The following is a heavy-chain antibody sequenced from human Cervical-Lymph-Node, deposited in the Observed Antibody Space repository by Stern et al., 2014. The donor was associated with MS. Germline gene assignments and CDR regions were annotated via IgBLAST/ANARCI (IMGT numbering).Heavy chain of an antibody. CDR3: TKAWDS. V-gene: IGHV1-8*01. Sequence: QMQLVQSGAEVKKPGASVKVSCKTSGYTFTSDDINWVRQASGQGLEWMGWMNTDSGDTGYAQKFQGRLTITRDTSISTAYMELTTLRSEDTAVYYGTKAWDSWGQGTLVIVSS. J-gene: IGHJ4*02. CDR2: MNTDSGDT. CDR1: GYTFTSDD.